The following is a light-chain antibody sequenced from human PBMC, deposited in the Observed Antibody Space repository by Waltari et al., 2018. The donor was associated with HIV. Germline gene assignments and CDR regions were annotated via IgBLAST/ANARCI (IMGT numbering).Light chain of an antibody. CDR3: CSYADGYTWI. V-gene: IGLV2-11*01. CDR2: DIN. Sequence: QSALTQPRSVSESPGQSVTISCTGTNSDVGAYNYVSWYQQHPGKATKLIIYDINKRPSVVPVRSSGSKSGNMASLAISGLQSEEEADDYCCSYADGYTWIFGGGTKLTVL. CDR1: NSDVGAYNY. J-gene: IGLJ2*01.